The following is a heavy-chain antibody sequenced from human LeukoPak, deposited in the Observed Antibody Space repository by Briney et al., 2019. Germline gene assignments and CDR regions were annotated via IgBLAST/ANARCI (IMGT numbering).Heavy chain of an antibody. J-gene: IGHJ6*02. CDR2: IYSGGAT. D-gene: IGHD1-26*01. Sequence: GGSLRLSCAASGFTVSSNYMNWVRQAPGKGLEWVSVIYSGGATYYADSVKGRFTISRDNSKNTLYLQMNSLRAEDTAVYYCAKRGGGSRYGMDVWGQGTTVTVSS. CDR1: GFTVSSNY. V-gene: IGHV3-53*05. CDR3: AKRGGGSRYGMDV.